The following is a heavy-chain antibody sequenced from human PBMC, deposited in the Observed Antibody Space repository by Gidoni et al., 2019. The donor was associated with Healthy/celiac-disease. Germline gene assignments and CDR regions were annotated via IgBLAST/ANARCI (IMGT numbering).Heavy chain of an antibody. CDR3: ARVGGWSYSGPYFDY. CDR1: GFTFSSYW. CDR2: IKQEGSEK. J-gene: IGHJ4*02. V-gene: IGHV3-7*01. Sequence: EVHLVESGGGLVQLGGSLSLSCAASGFTFSSYWMSWVRQAPGKGLEWVANIKQEGSEKYYVDSVKGRFTISRDNAKNSLYLQMNSLRAEDTAVYYCARVGGWSYSGPYFDYWGQGTLVTVSS. D-gene: IGHD1-26*01.